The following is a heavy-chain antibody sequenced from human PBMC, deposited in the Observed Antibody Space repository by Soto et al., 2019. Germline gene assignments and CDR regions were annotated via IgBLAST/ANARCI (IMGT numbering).Heavy chain of an antibody. J-gene: IGHJ4*02. CDR1: GFTLWNYA. CDR2: ITGSAGST. D-gene: IGHD4-17*01. CDR3: ARAPLYGGNSA. Sequence: GGSLRLSCVASGFTLWNYAMSWVRQAPGKGLEWVSAITGSAGSTYYADSVEGRFTISRDISKNTLYLQMNSLRVEDTAVYYCARAPLYGGNSAWGQGTLVTVSS. V-gene: IGHV3-23*01.